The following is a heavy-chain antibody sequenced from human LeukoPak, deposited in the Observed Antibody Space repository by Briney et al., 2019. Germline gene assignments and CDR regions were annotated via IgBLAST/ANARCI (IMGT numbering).Heavy chain of an antibody. D-gene: IGHD3-22*01. J-gene: IGHJ4*02. CDR1: GFTFRNHG. V-gene: IGHV3-23*01. CDR3: TKIYDSSGYYLIDY. CDR2: ISGSGAYA. Sequence: GGSLRLSCAASGFTFRNHGMTWVRQAPGKGLEWVSAISGSGAYAYYADSVQGRFTISRDNFKDTLYLQMHSLRAEDTAVYYCTKIYDSSGYYLIDYWGQGTLVTVSS.